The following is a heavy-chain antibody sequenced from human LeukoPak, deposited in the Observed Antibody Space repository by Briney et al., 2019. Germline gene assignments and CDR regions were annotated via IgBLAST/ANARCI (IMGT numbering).Heavy chain of an antibody. J-gene: IGHJ4*02. Sequence: ASVKVSCKASGYTFTSYDINWVRQATGQGLEWMGWMNPNSGNTGYAQKFQGRVTITRNTSISTAYMELSSLRSEDTAVYYCARGTRYCSSTSCSYHFDYWGQGTLVTVSS. CDR3: ARGTRYCSSTSCSYHFDY. CDR1: GYTFTSYD. CDR2: MNPNSGNT. D-gene: IGHD2-2*01. V-gene: IGHV1-8*03.